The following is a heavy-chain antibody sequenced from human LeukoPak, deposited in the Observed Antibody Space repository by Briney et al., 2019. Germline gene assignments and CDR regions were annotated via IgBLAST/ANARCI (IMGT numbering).Heavy chain of an antibody. J-gene: IGHJ5*02. CDR2: ISYDGSNK. D-gene: IGHD1-1*01. Sequence: GRSLRLSCAASGFTFSSYGMHWVRQTPGKGLEWVAVISYDGSNKYYADSVKGRFAISRDNSKNTLYLQMNSLRAEDTAVYYCAKGGTFDPWGQGTLVTVSS. CDR1: GFTFSSYG. V-gene: IGHV3-30*18. CDR3: AKGGTFDP.